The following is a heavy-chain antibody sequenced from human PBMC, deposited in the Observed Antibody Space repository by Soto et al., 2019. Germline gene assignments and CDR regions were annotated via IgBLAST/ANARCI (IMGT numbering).Heavy chain of an antibody. CDR2: ISYDGSNK. D-gene: IGHD5-12*01. Sequence: QVQLVESGGGVVQPGRSLRLSCAASGFTFSSYAMHWVRQAPGKGLEWVAVISYDGSNKYYADSVKGRFTISRDNSKNTRHPQMNSLRAEDTAVYYCARDRLGAYDWYFDLWGRGTLVTVSS. J-gene: IGHJ2*01. V-gene: IGHV3-30-3*01. CDR1: GFTFSSYA. CDR3: ARDRLGAYDWYFDL.